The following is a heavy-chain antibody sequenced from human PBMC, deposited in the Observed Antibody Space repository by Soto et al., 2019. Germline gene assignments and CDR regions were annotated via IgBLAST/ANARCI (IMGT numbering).Heavy chain of an antibody. CDR2: IYPGDSDT. D-gene: IGHD1-26*01. V-gene: IGHV5-51*01. CDR1: GYNFASYW. J-gene: IGHJ6*02. CDR3: ARLGAPYSGSYYSYYYYGMDV. Sequence: GESLKISCKVSGYNFASYWIGWVRQMPGKGLEWMGIIYPGDSDTSYSPSFQGQVTISADKSISTAYLQWSSLKASDTAMYYCARLGAPYSGSYYSYYYYGMDVWGQGTTVTVSS.